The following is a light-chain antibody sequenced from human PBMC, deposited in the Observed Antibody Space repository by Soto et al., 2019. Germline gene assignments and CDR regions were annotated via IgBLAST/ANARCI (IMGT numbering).Light chain of an antibody. Sequence: EIVMTQSPATLSVSPWERAIFSCRASQCVGSKLAWYQQKLGQAPRLLIYDASTRATGIPARFSGSGSGTEFTLTISSWQSEDFAIYYGKQYYVWHTFGGGTKV. CDR3: KQYYVWHT. CDR2: DAS. J-gene: IGKJ4*01. CDR1: QCVGSK. V-gene: IGKV3D-15*01.